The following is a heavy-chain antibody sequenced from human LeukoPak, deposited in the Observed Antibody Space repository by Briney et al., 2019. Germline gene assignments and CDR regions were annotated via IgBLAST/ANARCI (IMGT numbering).Heavy chain of an antibody. Sequence: PSETLSLTCAVYGGSFSGFYWTWIRQPPGKGLEWIGEINHSGSTNYNPSLKSRVSISVDTSKNQFSLNLSSVTAADTAVYYCARGGGSSGGYYFDYWGQGTLSPSPQ. CDR3: ARGGGSSGGYYFDY. V-gene: IGHV4-34*01. J-gene: IGHJ4*02. D-gene: IGHD1-26*01. CDR2: INHSGST. CDR1: GGSFSGFY.